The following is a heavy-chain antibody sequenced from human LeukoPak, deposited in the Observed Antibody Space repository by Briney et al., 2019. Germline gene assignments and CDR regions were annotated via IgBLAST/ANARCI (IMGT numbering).Heavy chain of an antibody. D-gene: IGHD1-26*01. J-gene: IGHJ5*02. CDR2: ITGTGGK. V-gene: IGHV3-23*01. Sequence: GGSLRLSCAVSGFTLTNHGVSWVRQAPGKGLEWVSIITGTGGKYYGDSVKGRFVLSRDNSKSTLYLQMNSLRAEDTAIYYCAGDRKSGNFLGEFDHWGLGTLVTVSS. CDR1: GFTLTNHG. CDR3: AGDRKSGNFLGEFDH.